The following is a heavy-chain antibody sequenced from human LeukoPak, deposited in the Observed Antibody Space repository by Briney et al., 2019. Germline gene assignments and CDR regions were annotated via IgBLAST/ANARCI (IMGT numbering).Heavy chain of an antibody. D-gene: IGHD3-22*01. CDR1: GFTVSDNY. J-gene: IGHJ3*02. CDR2: MYSGGDT. CDR3: ARDRHYYDSSGYPNDAFDI. V-gene: IGHV3-53*01. Sequence: GGSLRLSCAASGFTVSDNYMSWVRQAPGKGLEWVSVMYSGGDTYYADSVKGRFTFSRDISKNTLYLQMNGLRTEDTAMYYCARDRHYYDSSGYPNDAFDIWGQGTMVTVSS.